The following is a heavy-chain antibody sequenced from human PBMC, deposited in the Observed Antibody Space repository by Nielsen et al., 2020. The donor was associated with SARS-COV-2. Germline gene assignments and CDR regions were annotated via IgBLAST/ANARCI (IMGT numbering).Heavy chain of an antibody. CDR1: GYTFTGYY. Sequence: ASVKVSCKASGYTFTGYYMHWVRQAPGQGLEWMGRINPNSGGTNYVQKFQGRVTMTRDTSTSTVYMELSSLRSEDTAVYYCARGGFSRTSNIDFWGQGTLVTVSS. CDR3: ARGGFSRTSNIDF. D-gene: IGHD6-13*01. J-gene: IGHJ4*02. V-gene: IGHV1-2*06. CDR2: INPNSGGT.